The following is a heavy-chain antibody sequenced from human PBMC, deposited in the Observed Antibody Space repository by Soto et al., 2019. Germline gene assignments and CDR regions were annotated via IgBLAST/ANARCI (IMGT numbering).Heavy chain of an antibody. V-gene: IGHV3-23*01. CDR3: AKDRFYYDSSAYYYDAFDI. CDR1: GFTFSTYA. D-gene: IGHD3-22*01. Sequence: QPGGSLRLSCAASGFTFSTYAMSWVRQAPGKGLEWVSAISGSGGSTYYADSVKGRFTISRDNSKNTLYLQMSSLRAEDTALYYCAKDRFYYDSSAYYYDAFDIWGQGTMVTVSS. CDR2: ISGSGGST. J-gene: IGHJ3*02.